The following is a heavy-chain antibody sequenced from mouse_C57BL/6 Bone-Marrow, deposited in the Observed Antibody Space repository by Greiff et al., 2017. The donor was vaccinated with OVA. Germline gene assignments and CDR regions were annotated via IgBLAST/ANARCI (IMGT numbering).Heavy chain of an antibody. CDR1: GYTFTSYW. V-gene: IGHV1-69*01. Sequence: QVHVKQPGAELVMPGASVKLSCKASGYTFTSYWMHWVKQRPGQGLEWIGEIDPSDSYTNYNQKFKGKSTLTVDKSSSTAYMQLSSLTSEDSAVYYCARNGVLLFAYWGQGTLVTVSA. D-gene: IGHD1-1*01. J-gene: IGHJ3*01. CDR3: ARNGVLLFAY. CDR2: IDPSDSYT.